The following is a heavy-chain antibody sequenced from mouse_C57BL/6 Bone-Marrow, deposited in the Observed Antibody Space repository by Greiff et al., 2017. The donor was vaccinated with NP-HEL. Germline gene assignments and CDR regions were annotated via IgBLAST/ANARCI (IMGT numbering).Heavy chain of an antibody. CDR2: IYPGDGDT. Sequence: VQLQQSGPELVKPGASVKISCKASGYAFSSSWMNWVKQRPGKGLEWIGQIYPGDGDTNYNGKFKGKATLTADKSSSTAYMQLSSLTSEDSAVYFCARNPYYSNYGAMDYWGQGTSVTVSS. J-gene: IGHJ4*01. D-gene: IGHD2-5*01. CDR1: GYAFSSSW. CDR3: ARNPYYSNYGAMDY. V-gene: IGHV1-82*01.